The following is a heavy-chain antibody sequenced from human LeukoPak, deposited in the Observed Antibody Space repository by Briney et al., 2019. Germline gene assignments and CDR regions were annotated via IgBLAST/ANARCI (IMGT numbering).Heavy chain of an antibody. D-gene: IGHD7-27*01. V-gene: IGHV1-2*02. CDR3: ARDGDAGAFDI. J-gene: IGHJ3*02. CDR1: GHTFTGYY. CDR2: ISPNSGGT. Sequence: ASVKVSCKASGHTFTGYYIHWVRQAPGQGLEWMGWISPNSGGTNYAQKFQGRVTMTRDTSISTAYMELSRLRSDDTAVYYCARDGDAGAFDIWGQGTMVTVSS.